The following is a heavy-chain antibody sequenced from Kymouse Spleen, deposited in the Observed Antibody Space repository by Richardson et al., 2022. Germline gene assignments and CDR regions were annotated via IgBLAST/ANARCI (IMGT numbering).Heavy chain of an antibody. J-gene: IGHJ6*02. V-gene: IGHV3-33*01. CDR1: GFTFSSYG. CDR3: ARDYHYYYYGMDV. CDR2: IWYDGSNK. D-gene: IGHD3-16*02. Sequence: QVQLVESGGGVVQPGRSLRLSCAASGFTFSSYGMHWVRQAPGKGLEWVAVIWYDGSNKYYADSVKGRFTISRDNSKNTLYLQMNSLRAEDTAVYYCARDYHYYYYGMDVWGQGTTVTVSS.